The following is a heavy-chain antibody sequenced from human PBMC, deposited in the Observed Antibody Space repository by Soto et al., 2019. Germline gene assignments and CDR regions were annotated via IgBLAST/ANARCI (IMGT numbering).Heavy chain of an antibody. CDR1: GYTFTNYG. CDR2: INPYKGNT. V-gene: IGHV1-18*01. D-gene: IGHD2-2*01. CDR3: ARRPSADWFDP. Sequence: ASVKVSCKASGYTFTNYGISWVRQAPGQGLEWMGWINPYKGNTIYAQKFQGRVTLTTDTSTNTAYMELRSLTSDDTAVYYCARRPSADWFDPWGQGTLVTVSS. J-gene: IGHJ5*02.